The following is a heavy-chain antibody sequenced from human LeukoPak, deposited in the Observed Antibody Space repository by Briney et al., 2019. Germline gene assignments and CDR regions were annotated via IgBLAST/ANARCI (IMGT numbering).Heavy chain of an antibody. Sequence: SETLSLTCAVYGGSFSGYYWSWIRQPPGKGLEWIAEINHSGNTNYNPSLKSRVTISVDTSKNQFSLKLSSVTAADTAVYYCARGRSVDYWGQGTLVTVSS. J-gene: IGHJ4*02. V-gene: IGHV4-34*01. CDR2: INHSGNT. CDR3: ARGRSVDY. CDR1: GGSFSGYY.